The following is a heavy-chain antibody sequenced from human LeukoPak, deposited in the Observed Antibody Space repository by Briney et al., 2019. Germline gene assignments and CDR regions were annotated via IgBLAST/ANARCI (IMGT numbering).Heavy chain of an antibody. Sequence: SETLSLTCTVSGGSISSYYWSWIRQPPGKGLEWIGEINHSGSTNYNPSLKSRVTISVDTSKNQFSLKLSSVTAADTAVYYCARGPAVAEGFDYWGQGTLVTVSS. D-gene: IGHD6-19*01. V-gene: IGHV4-34*01. CDR2: INHSGST. CDR1: GGSISSYY. CDR3: ARGPAVAEGFDY. J-gene: IGHJ4*02.